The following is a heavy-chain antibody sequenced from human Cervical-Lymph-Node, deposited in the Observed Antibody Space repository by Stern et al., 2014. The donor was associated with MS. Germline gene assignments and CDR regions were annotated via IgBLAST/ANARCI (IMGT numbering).Heavy chain of an antibody. CDR2: IWYDGNKK. V-gene: IGHV3-33*01. CDR3: ARGNWNYEGMGY. D-gene: IGHD1-7*01. Sequence: VQLVQSGGGVVQPGRSLRLSCAASGFTFSNYGMHWVRQAPGKGLEWLAVIWYDGNKKYYADSVKGRFTISRDNSKNTLFLQLSSLTAEDTALYYCARGNWNYEGMGYWGRGTLVTVSS. J-gene: IGHJ4*02. CDR1: GFTFSNYG.